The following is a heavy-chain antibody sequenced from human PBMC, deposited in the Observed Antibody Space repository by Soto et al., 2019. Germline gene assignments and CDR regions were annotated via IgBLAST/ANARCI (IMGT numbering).Heavy chain of an antibody. D-gene: IGHD3-10*01. CDR2: SHHSGAT. CDR3: ARGGEQFGDLLA. CDR1: GASISSSDW. J-gene: IGHJ5*02. Sequence: QVQLQESGPGLVKSSGTLSLTCAVSGASISSSDWWTWVRQPPGKGLEWIGESHHSGATNYNPSLKSLVSSAVDTSTHQLSLNLSFLTAADTAVYFCARGGEQFGDLLAWGQGTLVTVSS. V-gene: IGHV4-4*02.